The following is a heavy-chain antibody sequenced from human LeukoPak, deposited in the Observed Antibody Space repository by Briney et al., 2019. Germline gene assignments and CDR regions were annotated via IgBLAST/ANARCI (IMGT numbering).Heavy chain of an antibody. CDR1: GYTFASYG. D-gene: IGHD5-18*01. CDR3: AREGIGYGYLYFDY. J-gene: IGHJ4*02. CDR2: ISAYNGNT. V-gene: IGHV1-18*01. Sequence: SVKVSCKASGYTFASYGISWVRQAPGQGLEWMGWISAYNGNTNYAQKLQGRVTMTTDTSTSTAYMELRSLRSDDTAVYYCAREGIGYGYLYFDYWGQGTLVTVSS.